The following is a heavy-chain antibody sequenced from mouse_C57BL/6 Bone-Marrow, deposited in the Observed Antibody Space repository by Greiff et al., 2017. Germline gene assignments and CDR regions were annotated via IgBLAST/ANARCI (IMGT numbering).Heavy chain of an antibody. CDR2: IRSKSNNYAT. CDR3: VSGDWGRFAY. CDR1: GFSFNTYA. J-gene: IGHJ3*01. D-gene: IGHD4-1*01. V-gene: IGHV10-1*01. Sequence: EVKLMESGGGLVQPKGSLKLSCAASGFSFNTYAMNWVRQAPGKGLEWVARIRSKSNNYATYYADSVKDRFTISRDDSESMLYLQMNNLKTEDTAMYYCVSGDWGRFAYWGQGTLVTVSA.